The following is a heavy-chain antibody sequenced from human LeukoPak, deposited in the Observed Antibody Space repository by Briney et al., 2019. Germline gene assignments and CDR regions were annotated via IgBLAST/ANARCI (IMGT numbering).Heavy chain of an antibody. CDR3: ARLVLGAVAGTPDWYFDL. V-gene: IGHV3-74*01. Sequence: PGGSLRLSCAASGFTFSSYWMHWVRQAPGKGLVWVSRINSDGSSTSYADSVKGRFTISRDNAKNTLYLQMNSLRAEDTAVYYCARLVLGAVAGTPDWYFDLWGRGTLVTVSS. D-gene: IGHD6-19*01. J-gene: IGHJ2*01. CDR2: INSDGSST. CDR1: GFTFSSYW.